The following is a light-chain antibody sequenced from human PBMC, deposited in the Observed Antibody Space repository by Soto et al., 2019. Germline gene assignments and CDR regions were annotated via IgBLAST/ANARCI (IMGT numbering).Light chain of an antibody. Sequence: SYELTQPPSVSVAPGQTATITCGGDNIGSRSVHWYQQRPGQAPVLVVYDDKERPSGIPERFSGSNSGNTATLTITRVEDGDEADYYCQVWVSNSEWVFGGRTKLTVL. J-gene: IGLJ3*02. CDR3: QVWVSNSEWV. CDR2: DDK. CDR1: NIGSRS. V-gene: IGLV3-21*02.